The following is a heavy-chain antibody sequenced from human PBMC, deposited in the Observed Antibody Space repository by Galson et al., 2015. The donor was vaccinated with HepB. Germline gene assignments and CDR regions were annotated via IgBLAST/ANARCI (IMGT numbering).Heavy chain of an antibody. D-gene: IGHD3-16*01. CDR2: IVVGSGNT. Sequence: SVKVSCKASGFTFTSSAVQWVRQARGQRLEWIGWIVVGSGNTNYAQKFQERVTITRDMSTSTAYMELSSLRSEGTAVYYCAADGRVRDDYATGDLDYWGPGTLVTVSS. CDR3: AADGRVRDDYATGDLDY. J-gene: IGHJ4*02. CDR1: GFTFTSSA. V-gene: IGHV1-58*01.